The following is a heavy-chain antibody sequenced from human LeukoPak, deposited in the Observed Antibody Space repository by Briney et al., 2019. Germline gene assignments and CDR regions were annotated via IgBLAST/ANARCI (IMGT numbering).Heavy chain of an antibody. CDR3: ARDSGGYPGHFDY. CDR1: GFTFSGFW. Sequence: GGSLRLFCAASGFTFSGFWMHWVRQAPGKGQVWISRLHSDGSNTDYADSVKGRFTISRDNAKNTLYLQMNSLSAEDTAVYYCARDSGGYPGHFDYWGQGTLVTVSS. D-gene: IGHD1-26*01. V-gene: IGHV3-74*01. CDR2: LHSDGSNT. J-gene: IGHJ4*02.